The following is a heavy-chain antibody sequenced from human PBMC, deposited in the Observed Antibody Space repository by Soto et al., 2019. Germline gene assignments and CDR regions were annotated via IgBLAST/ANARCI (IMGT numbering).Heavy chain of an antibody. J-gene: IGHJ4*02. D-gene: IGHD3-3*01. CDR3: AKDKTEWLLKYYFDY. CDR1: GFTFSSYA. Sequence: GSLRLSCAASGFTFSSYAMSWVRQAPGKGLEWVSAISGSGGITYYADSEKGRFTISRDNTKNTLYLQMNSLRAEDTAVYYCAKDKTEWLLKYYFDYWGQGTLVTVSS. V-gene: IGHV3-23*01. CDR2: ISGSGGIT.